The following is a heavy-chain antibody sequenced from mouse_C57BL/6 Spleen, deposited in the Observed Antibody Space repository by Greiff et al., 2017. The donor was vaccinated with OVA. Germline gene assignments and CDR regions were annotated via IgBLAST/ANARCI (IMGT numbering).Heavy chain of an antibody. CDR1: GYTFTDYE. J-gene: IGHJ2*01. CDR3: TRSYYSNYPYYFDY. V-gene: IGHV1-15*01. CDR2: IDPETGGT. Sequence: QVQLKESGAELVRPGASVTLSCKASGYTFTDYEMHWVKQTPVHGLEWIGAIDPETGGTAYNQKFKGKAILTADKSSSTAYMELRSLTSEDSAVYYCTRSYYSNYPYYFDYWGQGTTLTVSS. D-gene: IGHD2-5*01.